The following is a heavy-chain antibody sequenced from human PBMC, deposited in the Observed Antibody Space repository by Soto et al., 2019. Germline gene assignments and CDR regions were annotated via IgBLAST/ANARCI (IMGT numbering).Heavy chain of an antibody. CDR2: ISAYNGNT. CDR3: ARGVIVVVPAANYWFDP. Sequence: VASVKVSCKASGYTFTSYGISWVRQAPGQGLEWMGWISAYNGNTNYAQKLQGRVTMTTDTSTSTAYMELRSLRSDDTAVYYCARGVIVVVPAANYWFDPWGQGTLVTV. D-gene: IGHD2-2*01. J-gene: IGHJ5*02. V-gene: IGHV1-18*01. CDR1: GYTFTSYG.